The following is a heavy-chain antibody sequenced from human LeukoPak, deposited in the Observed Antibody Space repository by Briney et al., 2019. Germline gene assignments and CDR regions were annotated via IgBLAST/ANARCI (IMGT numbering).Heavy chain of an antibody. D-gene: IGHD3-10*01. V-gene: IGHV1-69*13. CDR3: ARSSKVGWFGELLSGPYYMDV. Sequence: SVKVSCKASGGTFSSYAISWVRQAPGQGLEWMGGIIPIFGTANYAQKFQGRVTITADESTSTAYMELSSLRSEDTAVYYCARSSKVGWFGELLSGPYYMDVWGKGTTVTVSS. CDR2: IIPIFGTA. J-gene: IGHJ6*03. CDR1: GGTFSSYA.